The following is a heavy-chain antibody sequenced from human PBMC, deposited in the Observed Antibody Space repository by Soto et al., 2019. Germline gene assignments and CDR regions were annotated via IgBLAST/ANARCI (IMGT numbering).Heavy chain of an antibody. Sequence: GASVKVSCKASGYTFTSYGISWVRQAPGQGLEWMGWISAYNGNTNYAQKLQGRVTMTTDTSTSTAYMELRSLRSDDTAVYYCARFKRGYSDYDSIDYRGQRTLVTVSS. D-gene: IGHD5-12*01. CDR2: ISAYNGNT. CDR1: GYTFTSYG. CDR3: ARFKRGYSDYDSIDY. J-gene: IGHJ4*02. V-gene: IGHV1-18*01.